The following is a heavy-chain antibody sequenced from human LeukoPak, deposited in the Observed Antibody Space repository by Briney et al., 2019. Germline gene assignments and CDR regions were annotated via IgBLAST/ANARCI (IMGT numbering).Heavy chain of an antibody. V-gene: IGHV1-46*01. D-gene: IGHD1-26*01. J-gene: IGHJ5*02. CDR3: ARDNSVGDTAWWFDP. CDR1: GYTFTSYY. Sequence: GASVKVSCKASGYTFTSYYMHWVRQAPGQGLEWMGIINPSGGSTSYAQKFQGRVTMTRDMSTSTDYMELSSLGSEDTAVYYCARDNSVGDTAWWFDPWGQGTLVTVSS. CDR2: INPSGGST.